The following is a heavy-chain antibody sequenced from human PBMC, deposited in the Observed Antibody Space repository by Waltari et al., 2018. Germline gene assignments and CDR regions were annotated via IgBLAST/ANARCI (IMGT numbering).Heavy chain of an antibody. V-gene: IGHV4-31*01. CDR1: GGSISSGGYY. CDR3: ARDRPDYGMDV. J-gene: IGHJ6*02. CDR2: IYYSWST. Sequence: QVQLQESGPGLVKPSQTLSLTCTVSGGSISSGGYYWSWIRQHPGKGLEWIGYIYYSWSTYYNPSLKSLVTISVDTSKNQFSLKLSSVTAADTAVYYCARDRPDYGMDVWGQGTTVTVSS.